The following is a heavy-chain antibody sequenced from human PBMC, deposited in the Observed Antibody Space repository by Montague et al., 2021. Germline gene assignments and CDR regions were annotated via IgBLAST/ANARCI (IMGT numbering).Heavy chain of an antibody. CDR1: GFIFNNYV. CDR2: INGNSINI. D-gene: IGHD3-3*01. V-gene: IGHV3-9*01. Sequence: SLRPSCAASGFIFNNYVMNWVRQAPGKGLEWVSGINGNSINIDYADSVKGRFTISRDNAKNSLYLQMNSLRAEDTAFYYCVKDTRDYYPDFWGQGILVTVSS. CDR3: VKDTRDYYPDF. J-gene: IGHJ4*02.